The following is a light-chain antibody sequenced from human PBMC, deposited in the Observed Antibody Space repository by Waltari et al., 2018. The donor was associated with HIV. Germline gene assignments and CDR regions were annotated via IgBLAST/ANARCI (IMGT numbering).Light chain of an antibody. Sequence: QSALTQPPSASGPPGQSVTISCTGTPSDIGRYDFVSWYQLQPDKVPKLIIYEVTKRPSGVPARFPGSKSDNTASLTGSGLQTDDEAYYYCSSYAANNSFVLFGGGTRLTVL. CDR3: SSYAANNSFVL. V-gene: IGLV2-8*01. J-gene: IGLJ2*01. CDR2: EVT. CDR1: PSDIGRYDF.